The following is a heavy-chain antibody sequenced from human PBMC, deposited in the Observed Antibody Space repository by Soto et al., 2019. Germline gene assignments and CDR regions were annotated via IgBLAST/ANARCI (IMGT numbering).Heavy chain of an antibody. CDR2: IYYSGST. Sequence: SETLSLTCTVSGGSISSGDYYWSWIRQPPGKGLEWIGYIYYSGSTYYNPSLKSRVTISVDTSKNQFSLELSSVTAADTAVYYCARAPYYDSSGYYYASGYFDYWGQGTLVTVS. V-gene: IGHV4-30-4*01. J-gene: IGHJ4*02. CDR3: ARAPYYDSSGYYYASGYFDY. CDR1: GGSISSGDYY. D-gene: IGHD3-22*01.